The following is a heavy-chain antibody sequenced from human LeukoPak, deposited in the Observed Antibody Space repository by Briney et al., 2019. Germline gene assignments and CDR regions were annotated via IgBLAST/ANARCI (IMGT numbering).Heavy chain of an antibody. CDR3: ARVHYCSGGSCYPHTNWFDP. CDR1: GGTFSSYA. V-gene: IGHV1-69*06. J-gene: IGHJ5*02. Sequence: SVKVSCKASGGTFSSYAISWARQAPGQGLEWMGGIIPIFDTANYAQKFQGRVTITADKSTSTAYMELSSLRSEDTAVYYCARVHYCSGGSCYPHTNWFDPWGQGTLVTVSS. D-gene: IGHD2-15*01. CDR2: IIPIFDTA.